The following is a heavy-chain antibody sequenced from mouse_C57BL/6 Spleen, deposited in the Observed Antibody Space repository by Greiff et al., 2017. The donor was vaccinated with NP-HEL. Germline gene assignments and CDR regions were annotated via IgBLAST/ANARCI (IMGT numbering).Heavy chain of an antibody. CDR3: APIYYGDYWFAY. Sequence: QVQLQQPGAELVKPGASVKLSCKASGYTFTSYWMQWVKQRPGQGLEWIGEIDPSDSYTNYNQKFKGKATLTVDTSSSTAYMQLSSRTSEDSAGYYCAPIYYGDYWFAYWGQGTLVTVSA. V-gene: IGHV1-50*01. D-gene: IGHD2-13*01. CDR1: GYTFTSYW. J-gene: IGHJ3*01. CDR2: IDPSDSYT.